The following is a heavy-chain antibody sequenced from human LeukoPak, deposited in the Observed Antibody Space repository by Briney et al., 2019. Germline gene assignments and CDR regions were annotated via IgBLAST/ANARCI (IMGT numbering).Heavy chain of an antibody. CDR2: ISSSSSYI. CDR3: AIPNSSSWYDTHAFDI. CDR1: GFTFSSYS. V-gene: IGHV3-21*01. J-gene: IGHJ3*02. D-gene: IGHD6-13*01. Sequence: PGGSLRLSCAASGFTFSSYSMNWVRQAPGKGLEWVSSISSSSSYIYYADSVKGRFTISRDNAKTSLYLQMNSLRAEDTAVYYCAIPNSSSWYDTHAFDIWGQGTMVTVSS.